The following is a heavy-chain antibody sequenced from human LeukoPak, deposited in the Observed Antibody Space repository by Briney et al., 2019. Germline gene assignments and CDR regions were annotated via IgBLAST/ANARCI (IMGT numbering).Heavy chain of an antibody. D-gene: IGHD3-22*01. CDR1: GGSISSSSYY. CDR2: IYYSGST. Sequence: PSETLSLTCTVSGGSISSSSYYWGWIRQPPGKGLEWIGSIYYSGSTYYNPSLKSRVTISVDTSKNQFSLKLSSVTAADTAVYYCARANLGDYYDSSGLPEYFQHWGQGALVTVSS. CDR3: ARANLGDYYDSSGLPEYFQH. V-gene: IGHV4-39*07. J-gene: IGHJ1*01.